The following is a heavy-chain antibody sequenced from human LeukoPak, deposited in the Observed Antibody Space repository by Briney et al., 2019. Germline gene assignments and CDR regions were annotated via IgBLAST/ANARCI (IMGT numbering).Heavy chain of an antibody. D-gene: IGHD3-3*01. Sequence: ASVKVSCKASGYTFTSYYMHWVRQAPGQGLEWMGIINPSGGSTSYAQKFQGRVTMTRDTSTSTVYMELSSLRSEDTAVYYCARDRTYYDFWSGYYYYYYYGMGVWGQGTTVTVSS. CDR3: ARDRTYYDFWSGYYYYYYYGMGV. V-gene: IGHV1-46*01. J-gene: IGHJ6*02. CDR1: GYTFTSYY. CDR2: INPSGGST.